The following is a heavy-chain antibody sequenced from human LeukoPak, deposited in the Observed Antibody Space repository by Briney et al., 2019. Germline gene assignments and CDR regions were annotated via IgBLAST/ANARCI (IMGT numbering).Heavy chain of an antibody. CDR2: IYYSGST. V-gene: IGHV4-59*12. J-gene: IGHJ5*02. CDR3: ARGSRGTSWPRGDCWFDP. D-gene: IGHD6-13*01. Sequence: PSETLSLTCTVSGGSISSYYWSWIRQPPGKGLEWIGYIYYSGSTNYNPSLKSRVTISVDTSKNQFSLKLSSVTAADTAVYYCARGSRGTSWPRGDCWFDPWGQGILATVSS. CDR1: GGSISSYY.